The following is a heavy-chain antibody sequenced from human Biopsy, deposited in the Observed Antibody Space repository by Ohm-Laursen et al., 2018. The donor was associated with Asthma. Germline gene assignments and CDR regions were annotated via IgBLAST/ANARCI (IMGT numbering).Heavy chain of an antibody. Sequence: GASVKVSCNVPGGTFSNFAISWVRQAPGHGLEWMGTILTKFDITSYAEKFQGRVTITADKSTSTTYMELSRLRSEDTAVYYCARSYDTDSYPVLVLDYWGQGTLVTVSS. V-gene: IGHV1-69*04. J-gene: IGHJ4*02. D-gene: IGHD3-22*01. CDR2: ILTKFDIT. CDR1: GGTFSNFA. CDR3: ARSYDTDSYPVLVLDY.